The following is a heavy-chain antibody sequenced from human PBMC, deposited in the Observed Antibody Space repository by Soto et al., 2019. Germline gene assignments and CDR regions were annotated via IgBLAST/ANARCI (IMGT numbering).Heavy chain of an antibody. Sequence: TSETLSLTCIVSGGSISNYYWSWIRQPPGKGLEWIGYIYHSGSTYYNPSLKSRVTISVDRSKNQFSLKLSSVTAADTAVYYCARVPSPWGQGTLVTVSS. CDR1: GGSISNYY. CDR2: IYHSGST. J-gene: IGHJ5*02. V-gene: IGHV4-59*12. CDR3: ARVPSP.